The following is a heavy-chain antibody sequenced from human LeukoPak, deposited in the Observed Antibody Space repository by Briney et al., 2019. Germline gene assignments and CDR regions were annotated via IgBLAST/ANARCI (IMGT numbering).Heavy chain of an antibody. J-gene: IGHJ3*02. CDR1: GYTFTGYY. Sequence: ASVKVSCKASGYTFTGYYMHWVRQAPGQGLEWMGWINPNSGGTNYAQKFQGRVTMTRDTSISTAYMELSRLRSDDTAVYYCARARTAMVPMYRVHDAFDIWGQGTMVTVSS. CDR3: ARARTAMVPMYRVHDAFDI. V-gene: IGHV1-2*02. CDR2: INPNSGGT. D-gene: IGHD5-18*01.